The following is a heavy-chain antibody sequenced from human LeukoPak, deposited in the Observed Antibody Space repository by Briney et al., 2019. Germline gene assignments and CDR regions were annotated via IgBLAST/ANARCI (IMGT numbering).Heavy chain of an antibody. D-gene: IGHD1-26*01. CDR2: IYYSGRI. J-gene: IGHJ4*02. V-gene: IGHV4-59*08. CDR3: ARYSGSYSGFDY. Sequence: SETLSLTCTVSGGSISSYYWSWMPQPPGGGLEWIGYIYYSGRIIYNLSLKSRVTISVHTSKNQFSLKLRSVTAADASVYYCARYSGSYSGFDYWGQGTLVTVSS. CDR1: GGSISSYY.